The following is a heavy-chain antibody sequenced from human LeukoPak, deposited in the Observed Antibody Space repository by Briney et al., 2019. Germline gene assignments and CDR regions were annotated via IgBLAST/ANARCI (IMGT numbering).Heavy chain of an antibody. V-gene: IGHV1-24*01. Sequence: ASVKVSCKVSGYTLTELSMHWVRQAPGKGLEWMGGFDPEDGETIYAQKFQGRVTMTEDTSTDTAYMELSSLRSEDTAVYYSATAPVARSHYYYYGMDAWGQGTTVTVSS. D-gene: IGHD5-12*01. J-gene: IGHJ6*02. CDR3: ATAPVARSHYYYYGMDA. CDR1: GYTLTELS. CDR2: FDPEDGET.